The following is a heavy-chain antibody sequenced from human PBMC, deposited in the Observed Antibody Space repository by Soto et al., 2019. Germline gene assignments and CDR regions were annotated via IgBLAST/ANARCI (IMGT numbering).Heavy chain of an antibody. CDR3: ARATAYDYRDYYFDS. CDR2: VSHTGRT. V-gene: IGHV4-30-2*01. D-gene: IGHD4-17*01. CDR1: AGSISSGAYS. J-gene: IGHJ4*02. Sequence: PSETLSRTCAVSAGSISSGAYSWSWIRQPPGKGLEWIGFVSHTGRTSYNPSLKSRLTISLDRSKNQFSLKLSSVTAADTAVYYCARATAYDYRDYYFDSWGQGTLVTVSS.